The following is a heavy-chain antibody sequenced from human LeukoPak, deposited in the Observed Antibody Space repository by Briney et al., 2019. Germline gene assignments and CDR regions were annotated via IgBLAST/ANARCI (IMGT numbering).Heavy chain of an antibody. CDR3: AREYNEFDY. V-gene: IGHV3-48*03. Sequence: PGGSLRLSCAASGFAFSSYEMNWVRQAPGKGLEWVSYISGSGSTIYYADSVKGRFSISRDNAKNSLYLQMSSPRAEDTAVYYCAREYNEFDYWGQGTLVTVSS. D-gene: IGHD1-14*01. CDR2: ISGSGSTI. CDR1: GFAFSSYE. J-gene: IGHJ4*02.